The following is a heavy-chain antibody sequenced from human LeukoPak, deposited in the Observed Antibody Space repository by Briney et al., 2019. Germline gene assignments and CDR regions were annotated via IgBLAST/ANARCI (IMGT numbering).Heavy chain of an antibody. CDR1: GYSFTSHW. D-gene: IGHD7-27*01. CDR2: IYPGDPDT. CDR3: ARRPGAYINWFDP. J-gene: IGHJ5*02. V-gene: IGHV5-51*01. Sequence: GESLKISCKGSGYSFTSHWIGWVRQMPGKGLEWMGIIYPGDPDTRYSPSFQGQVTISADKSISTAYLQWRSLRASDTAMYYCARRPGAYINWFDPWGQGTLVTVSS.